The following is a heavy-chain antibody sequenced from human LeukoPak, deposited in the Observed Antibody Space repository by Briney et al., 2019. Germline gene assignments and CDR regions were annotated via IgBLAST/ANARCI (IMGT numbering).Heavy chain of an antibody. J-gene: IGHJ5*02. CDR2: IHYTGDT. CDR3: AREGTGASRWFDP. Sequence: SETLSLTCADSAGSICTFYWSWTRQPPGEGLVGIVYIHYTGDTHYNPDLESRVTISLDTSKNQFSLKLSSVTAADTAVYYCAREGTGASRWFDPWGQGTLVTVSS. CDR1: AGSICTFY. V-gene: IGHV4-59*01. D-gene: IGHD1-26*01.